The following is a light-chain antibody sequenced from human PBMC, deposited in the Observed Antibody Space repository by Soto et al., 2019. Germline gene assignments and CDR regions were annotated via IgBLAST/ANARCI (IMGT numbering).Light chain of an antibody. CDR2: EVT. CDR1: SSDVGGFNY. V-gene: IGLV2-8*01. Sequence: QSALTQPRSVSGSPGQSVTISCTGTSSDVGGFNYVSWYQQHPGKAPKLMIYEVTKRPSGVPDRFSGSKSGNTASLTVSGLQAEDEADYHCSSYAGGKNFYVFGTGTKVTVL. CDR3: SSYAGGKNFYV. J-gene: IGLJ1*01.